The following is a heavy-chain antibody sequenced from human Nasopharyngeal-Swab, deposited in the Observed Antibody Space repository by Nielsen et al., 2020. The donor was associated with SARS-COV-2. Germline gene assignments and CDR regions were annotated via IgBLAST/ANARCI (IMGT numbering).Heavy chain of an antibody. D-gene: IGHD6-19*01. J-gene: IGHJ4*02. CDR2: IDPSDSYT. CDR3: ARPGGYSSGRVDY. CDR1: GYSFTSYW. Sequence: KVSCKGSGYSFTSYWISWVRQMPGKGLEWMGRIDPSDSYTNYSPSFQGHVTISADKSISTAYLQWSSLKASDTAMYYCARPGGYSSGRVDYWGQGTLVTVSS. V-gene: IGHV5-10-1*01.